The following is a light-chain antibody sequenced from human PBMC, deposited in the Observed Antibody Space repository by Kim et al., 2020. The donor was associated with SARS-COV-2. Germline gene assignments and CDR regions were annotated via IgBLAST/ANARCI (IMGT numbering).Light chain of an antibody. V-gene: IGKV3-20*01. CDR2: GAS. CDR3: QQYGRAPRT. CDR1: QSVSSNH. Sequence: EIVLTQSPSTLSLSPGERATLSCRPSQSVSSNHLAWYQQKPGQAPRLLIYGASSRATGIPDRFSGSGSGTDFTLTISRLEPEDFAIYYCQQYGRAPRTFGLGTMVEIK. J-gene: IGKJ1*01.